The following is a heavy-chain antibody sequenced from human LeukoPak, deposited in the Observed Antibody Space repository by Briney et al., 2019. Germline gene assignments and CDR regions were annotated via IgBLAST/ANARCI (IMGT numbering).Heavy chain of an antibody. CDR1: GFTFSSYE. J-gene: IGHJ6*02. CDR3: ARVSRVDSSSPILYYYYYGMDV. CDR2: ISSSSSYI. Sequence: PGGSLRLSCAASGFTFSSYEMNWVRQAPGKGLEWVSSISSSSSYIYYADSVKGRFTISRDNAKNSLYLQMNSLRAEDTAVYYCARVSRVDSSSPILYYYYYGMDVWGQGTTVTVSS. D-gene: IGHD6-6*01. V-gene: IGHV3-21*01.